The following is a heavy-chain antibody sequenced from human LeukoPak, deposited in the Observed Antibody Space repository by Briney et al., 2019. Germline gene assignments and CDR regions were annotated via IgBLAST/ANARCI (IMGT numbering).Heavy chain of an antibody. Sequence: SVKVSCKASGGTFSSYAISWVRHAPGQGLEWMGGIIPIFGTANYAQKFQGRVTITADESTSTAYMELSSLRSEDTAVYYCARSEADSGSYYVTFDYWGQGTLATVSS. J-gene: IGHJ4*02. CDR3: ARSEADSGSYYVTFDY. V-gene: IGHV1-69*01. D-gene: IGHD1-26*01. CDR2: IIPIFGTA. CDR1: GGTFSSYA.